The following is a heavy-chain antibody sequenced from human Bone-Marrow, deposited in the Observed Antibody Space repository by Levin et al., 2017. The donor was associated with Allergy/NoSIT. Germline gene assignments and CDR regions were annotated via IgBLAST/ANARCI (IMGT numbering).Heavy chain of an antibody. V-gene: IGHV1-8*01. D-gene: IGHD1-14*01. CDR1: GYTFTSYD. CDR3: ARRNTFSYARHHLNFFFDF. J-gene: IGHJ4*02. Sequence: VASVKVSCKASGYTFTSYDINWVRQAPGQGLELMGWMNPNSGNTGYTQKFQGRVTMTRSTYINTAYMDLSGLTSGDTAVYYCARRNTFSYARHHLNFFFDFWGQGTLVTV. CDR2: MNPNSGNT.